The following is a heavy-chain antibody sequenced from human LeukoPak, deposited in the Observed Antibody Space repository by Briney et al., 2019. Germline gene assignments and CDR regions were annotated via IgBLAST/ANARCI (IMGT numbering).Heavy chain of an antibody. CDR3: ASSPLDYYYDSSGYYFVL. V-gene: IGHV3-21*01. D-gene: IGHD3-22*01. J-gene: IGHJ4*02. CDR2: ISSSSSYI. CDR1: GFTFSSYS. Sequence: GGSLRLSCAASGFTFSSYSMNWVRQAPGKGLEWVSSISSSSSYIYYADSVKGRFTISRDNAKNSLYLQMNSLRAEDTAVYYCASSPLDYYYDSSGYYFVLWGQGTLVTVSS.